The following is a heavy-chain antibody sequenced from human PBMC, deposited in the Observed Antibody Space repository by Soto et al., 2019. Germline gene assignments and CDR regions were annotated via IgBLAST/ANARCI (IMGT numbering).Heavy chain of an antibody. V-gene: IGHV1-3*01. D-gene: IGHD3-3*01. CDR1: GYTFTSYA. Sequence: ASVKVSCKASGYTFTSYAMHWVRQAPGQRLEWMGWINAGNGNTKYSQKFKGRVTITRDTSASTAYMELSSLRSEDTAVYFCVRGSNVLRFLEWFNNWFDPWGQGTLVTVSS. CDR3: VRGSNVLRFLEWFNNWFDP. J-gene: IGHJ5*02. CDR2: INAGNGNT.